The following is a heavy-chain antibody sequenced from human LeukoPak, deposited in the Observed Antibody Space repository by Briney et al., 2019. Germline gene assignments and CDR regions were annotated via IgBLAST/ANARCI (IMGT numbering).Heavy chain of an antibody. V-gene: IGHV1-18*01. J-gene: IGHJ4*02. CDR1: GYTFTSYG. CDR3: ARAGGSYDGGGYYFDY. Sequence: AASVKVSCKASGYTFTSYGISWVRQAPGQGLEWMGWISAYNGNTNYAQKLQGRVTMTTDTSTSTAYMELRSLRSDDAAVYYCARAGGSYDGGGYYFDYWGQGTLVTVSS. D-gene: IGHD1-26*01. CDR2: ISAYNGNT.